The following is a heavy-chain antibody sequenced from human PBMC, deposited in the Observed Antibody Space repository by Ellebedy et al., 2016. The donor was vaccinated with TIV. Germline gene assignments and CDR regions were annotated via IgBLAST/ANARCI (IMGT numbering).Heavy chain of an antibody. J-gene: IGHJ4*02. CDR2: IREDGNGK. D-gene: IGHD2-2*01. Sequence: GGSLRLXXAASGFRFSDYGMHWVRQAPGKGLEWVAAIREDGNGKHYGDSVKGRVTISRDNSKTTVYLQMNSLRAEDTAVYYCVRDPFSSTSTAPFDCWGQGTLVTVSS. V-gene: IGHV3-33*01. CDR1: GFRFSDYG. CDR3: VRDPFSSTSTAPFDC.